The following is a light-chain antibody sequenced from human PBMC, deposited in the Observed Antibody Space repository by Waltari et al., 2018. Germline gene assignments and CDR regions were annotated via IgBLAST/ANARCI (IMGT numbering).Light chain of an antibody. CDR2: DVT. Sequence: QSALPQPRSVSGSPGQSVTISCTGTSSAFGGYNYVPWYQPHPVKAPKLFIYDVTKRPSGVPDRFSVSKSGNPASLTISGLQAEDEADYYCCSYAGTYTFLVFGGGTKLTVL. CDR3: CSYAGTYTFLV. V-gene: IGLV2-11*01. J-gene: IGLJ2*01. CDR1: SSAFGGYNY.